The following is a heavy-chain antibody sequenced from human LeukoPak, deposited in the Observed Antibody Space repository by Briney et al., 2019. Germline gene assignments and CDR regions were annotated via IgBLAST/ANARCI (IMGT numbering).Heavy chain of an antibody. V-gene: IGHV1-3*01. Sequence: EWMGCINAGNGNTKYSQKFQGRVTITRDTSASTPYMELSSLRSEDTAVYYCASFYYGSGSLFDYWGQGTLVTVSS. CDR3: ASFYYGSGSLFDY. D-gene: IGHD3-10*01. J-gene: IGHJ4*02. CDR2: INAGNGNT.